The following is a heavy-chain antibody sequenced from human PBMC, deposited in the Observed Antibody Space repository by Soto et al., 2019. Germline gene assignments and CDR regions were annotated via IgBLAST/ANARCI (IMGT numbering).Heavy chain of an antibody. CDR2: IKQDGSEK. V-gene: IGHV3-7*01. D-gene: IGHD6-6*01. CDR3: ARDRSIAAP. Sequence: EVQLVESGGGLVQPGGSLRLSCAASGFTLSTYWMSWVRQAPGKGLEWVANIKQDGSEKYYVDSVKGRFTISRDNAKNSLYRQMNSLRAEDTAVYYCARDRSIAAPWGQGTLVTVSS. CDR1: GFTLSTYW. J-gene: IGHJ5*02.